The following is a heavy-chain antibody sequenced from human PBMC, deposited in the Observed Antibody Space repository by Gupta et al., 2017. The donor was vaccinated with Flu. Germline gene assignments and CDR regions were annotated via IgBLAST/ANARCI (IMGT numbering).Heavy chain of an antibody. V-gene: IGHV3-74*03. CDR1: GFTLSRHW. J-gene: IGHJ4*02. D-gene: IGHD5-24*01. CDR3: ARVGRDGYSNFDQ. Sequence: EVQLVESGGGLLQPGESLRISCVASGFTLSRHWIHWVRQVPGKGLVWVSRINGDGSTTTYADSVEGRFTISRDNAKNTLYLQMNSLSVEDTALYYCARVGRDGYSNFDQWGQGTLVTVSS. CDR2: INGDGSTT.